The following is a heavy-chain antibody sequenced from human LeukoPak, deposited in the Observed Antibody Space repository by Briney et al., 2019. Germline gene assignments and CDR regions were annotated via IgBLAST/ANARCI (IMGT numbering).Heavy chain of an antibody. V-gene: IGHV3-7*01. J-gene: IGHJ6*02. D-gene: IGHD4-17*01. Sequence: GGSLRLSCAASGFTFSSYWMSWVRQAPGKGLEWLANIQQDGTEKYYVDSVKGRFTISRDNAKNSLYLQMNSLRAEDTAIYYCARAPHYGDFTRWGYYFGMDVWGHGTTVTVSS. CDR1: GFTFSSYW. CDR2: IQQDGTEK. CDR3: ARAPHYGDFTRWGYYFGMDV.